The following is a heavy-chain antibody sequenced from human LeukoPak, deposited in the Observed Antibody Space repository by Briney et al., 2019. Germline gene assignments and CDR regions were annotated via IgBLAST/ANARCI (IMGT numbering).Heavy chain of an antibody. J-gene: IGHJ4*02. CDR1: GFTFSSYA. CDR2: ISGSGGTT. D-gene: IGHD6-6*01. Sequence: GGSLRLSCAASGFTFSSYAMNWVRQAPGKGLEWVSAISGSGGTTYYADSVKGRFTISRDNSKNTLYLQLSSLRPDDTAVYYCAKGAPSSSSIFDFWGPGTLVTVSS. CDR3: AKGAPSSSSIFDF. V-gene: IGHV3-23*01.